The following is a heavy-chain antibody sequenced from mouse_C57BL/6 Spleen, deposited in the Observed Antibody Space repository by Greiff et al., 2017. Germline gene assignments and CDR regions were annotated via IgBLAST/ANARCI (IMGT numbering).Heavy chain of an antibody. CDR2: IHPDSGST. D-gene: IGHD2-4*01. Sequence: VQLQQSGAELVKPGASVKLSCKASGYTFTSYWMHWVQQRPGQGLEWIGMIHPDSGSTYYNEKFKSKATLPVDKAYNTAYMQLSSLTSEDSAVYYCARVYYYDWFAYWGQGTLVTVSA. CDR3: ARVYYYDWFAY. J-gene: IGHJ3*01. V-gene: IGHV1-64*01. CDR1: GYTFTSYW.